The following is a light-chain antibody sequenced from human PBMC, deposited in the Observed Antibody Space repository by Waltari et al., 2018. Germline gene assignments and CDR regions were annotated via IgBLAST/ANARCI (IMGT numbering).Light chain of an antibody. CDR1: QSVLYSSNNKNY. CDR3: QQYYTTPLT. V-gene: IGKV4-1*01. Sequence: DIVMTQSPDSLAVSLGERATINCKSSQSVLYSSNNKNYLAWYQQKPGQRPKLLIYWASTRESVVPDRFSGSGSGTDFTLTISSLQAEDVAVYYCQQYYTTPLTFGGGTKVEIK. CDR2: WAS. J-gene: IGKJ4*01.